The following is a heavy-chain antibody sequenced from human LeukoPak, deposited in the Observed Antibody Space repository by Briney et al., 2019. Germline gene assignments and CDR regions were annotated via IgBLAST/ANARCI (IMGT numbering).Heavy chain of an antibody. D-gene: IGHD4-11*01. V-gene: IGHV3-74*01. CDR2: INSDESIT. J-gene: IGHJ4*02. CDR1: GFTFSSSW. Sequence: GGSLRLSCAASGFTFSSSWVYWVRQAPGKGLVWVSRINSDESITTYADSVKGRFTISRDNAKNTLYLQMNSPRAEDTAVYYCARGLVPGFLDYWGQGTPVTVSS. CDR3: ARGLVPGFLDY.